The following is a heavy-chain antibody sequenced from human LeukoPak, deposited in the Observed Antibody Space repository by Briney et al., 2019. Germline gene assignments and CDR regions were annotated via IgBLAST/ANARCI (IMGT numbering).Heavy chain of an antibody. CDR3: AHRRPGHLTGWDNSYFDN. D-gene: IGHD1/OR15-1a*01. V-gene: IGHV2-5*02. J-gene: IGHJ4*02. CDR2: IYWDDDK. CDR1: GFSLYSSGVG. Sequence: PGPTLVQPTQTLTLTCTFTGFSLYSSGVGVGWIRQPPGKALEWLAVIYWDDDKRYNPSLRSRLTMSKDASKSQVFLVMSNMDPVDTATYYCAHRRPGHLTGWDNSYFDNWGPGTPVTVSS.